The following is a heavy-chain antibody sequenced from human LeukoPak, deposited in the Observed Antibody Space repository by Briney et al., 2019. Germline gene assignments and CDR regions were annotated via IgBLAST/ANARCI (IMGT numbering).Heavy chain of an antibody. CDR1: GYTFTSYG. CDR2: ISAYNGNT. Sequence: GASVKVSCKASGYTFTSYGISWVRQAPGQGLEWMGWISAYNGNTNYAQKLQGRVTMTTDTSTSTAYMELRSLRSEDTAVYYCARDAVAARPAYYFDYWGQGTLVTVSS. J-gene: IGHJ4*02. CDR3: ARDAVAARPAYYFDY. V-gene: IGHV1-18*01. D-gene: IGHD6-6*01.